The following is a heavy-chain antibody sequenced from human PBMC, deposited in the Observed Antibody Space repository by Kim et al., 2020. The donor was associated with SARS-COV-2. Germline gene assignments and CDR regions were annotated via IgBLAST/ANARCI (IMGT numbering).Heavy chain of an antibody. CDR3: VRKEVGTSTDS. V-gene: IGHV4-39*01. D-gene: IGHD2-21*02. J-gene: IGHJ4*02. Sequence: SETLSLTCTVSGGSISSSNYYWGWIRQPPGKGPEWIGSIFNSGSAHYIPSLKSRVTIFIDTSKNQLSLKLSSVTAADTAVYYCVRKEVGTSTDSWGQGTLGPVSS. CDR2: IFNSGSA. CDR1: GGSISSSNYY.